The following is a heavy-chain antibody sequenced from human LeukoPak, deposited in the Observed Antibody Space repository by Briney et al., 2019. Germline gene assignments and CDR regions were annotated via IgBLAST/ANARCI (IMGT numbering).Heavy chain of an antibody. CDR2: IIPIFGTA. CDR1: GGTFTSYA. CDR3: ASVTVTTWAPDGHMDV. J-gene: IGHJ6*03. D-gene: IGHD4-11*01. V-gene: IGHV1-69*05. Sequence: ASVKVSCKASGGTFTSYAISWVRQAPGQGLEWMGRIIPIFGTANYAQKFQGRVTITTDESTSTACMEVSSLRIEDTAVYYCASVTVTTWAPDGHMDVWGKGTTVTVSS.